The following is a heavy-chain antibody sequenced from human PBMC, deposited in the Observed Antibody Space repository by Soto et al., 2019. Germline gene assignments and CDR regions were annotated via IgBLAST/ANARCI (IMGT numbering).Heavy chain of an antibody. CDR2: ISAYNGNT. J-gene: IGHJ6*03. CDR1: GYTFTSYG. V-gene: IGHV1-18*01. D-gene: IGHD1-26*01. Sequence: GASAKVSCKASGYTFTSYGISWVRQAPGQGLEWMGWISAYNGNTNYAQKLQGRVTMTTDTSTSTAYMELRSLRSDDTAVYYCARASGSTTYYYYYYMGVWGKGTTVTVSS. CDR3: ARASGSTTYYYYYYMGV.